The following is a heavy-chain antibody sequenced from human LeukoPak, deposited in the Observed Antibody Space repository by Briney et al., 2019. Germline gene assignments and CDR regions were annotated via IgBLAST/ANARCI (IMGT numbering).Heavy chain of an antibody. CDR2: ISGSGGST. V-gene: IGHV3-23*01. CDR3: AKGLSSSWYGAV. Sequence: PGGSLRLSCVASEFTFSSYAMSWVRQAPGKGLEWVSAISGSGGSTYYADSVRGRFTISRDNSKNTLYLQMNSLRAEDTAVYYCAKGLSSSWYGAVWGQGTLVTVSS. J-gene: IGHJ4*02. CDR1: EFTFSSYA. D-gene: IGHD6-13*01.